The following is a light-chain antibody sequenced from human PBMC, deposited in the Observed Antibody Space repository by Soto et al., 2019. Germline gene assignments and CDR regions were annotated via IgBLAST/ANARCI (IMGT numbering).Light chain of an antibody. CDR1: QSISNH. V-gene: IGKV1-39*01. J-gene: IGKJ5*01. CDR3: QQSYSTPPIT. CDR2: AAS. Sequence: DIQMTQSPSSLSASVEDRVIITCRASQSISNHLNWYQQKPGKAPKLLIFAASSLQSGVPSRFSGSGSGTDFTLTISSLQPEDFATYYCQQSYSTPPITFGQGTRLEIK.